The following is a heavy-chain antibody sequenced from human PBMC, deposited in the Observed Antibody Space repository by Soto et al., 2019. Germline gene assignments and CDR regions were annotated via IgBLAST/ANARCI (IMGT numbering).Heavy chain of an antibody. CDR1: GFTFSDHY. CDR3: ARASIVSTDYYYNMDV. D-gene: IGHD6-6*01. Sequence: GGSLRLSCAASGFTFSDHYMDWVRQAPGKGLEWIGRTRNKVKSYTTVYPASVKGRFTISRDDSENSLYLQMNSLKTDDTAVYYCARASIVSTDYYYNMDVWGKGTTVTVSS. J-gene: IGHJ6*03. V-gene: IGHV3-72*01. CDR2: TRNKVKSYTT.